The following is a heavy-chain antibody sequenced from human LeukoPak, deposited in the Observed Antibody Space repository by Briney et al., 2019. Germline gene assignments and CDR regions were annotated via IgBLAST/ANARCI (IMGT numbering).Heavy chain of an antibody. CDR1: GYNFTSFW. Sequence: GESLKISCKGSGYNFTSFWIGLVRQMPGKGLEWMGIIYPGVSDTRYSPSFQGQVTISADKSISTAYLQWSSLKAPDTAMYYCARSVSGSYPTFDYWGQGTLVTVSS. J-gene: IGHJ4*02. CDR2: IYPGVSDT. CDR3: ARSVSGSYPTFDY. V-gene: IGHV5-51*01. D-gene: IGHD1-26*01.